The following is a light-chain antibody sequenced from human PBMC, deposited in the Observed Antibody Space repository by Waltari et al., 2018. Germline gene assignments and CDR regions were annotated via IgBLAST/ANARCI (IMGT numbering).Light chain of an antibody. Sequence: EIVLTQSPATLSLSPGERAPLSCRASQRFSNYLAWYQQKPGQAPRLLIYDASTRATGTPARFSGSGSGTDFTLTISSLEPEDFAFYYCQQRGNGLTFGGGTKVEIK. V-gene: IGKV3-11*01. CDR2: DAS. J-gene: IGKJ4*01. CDR1: QRFSNY. CDR3: QQRGNGLT.